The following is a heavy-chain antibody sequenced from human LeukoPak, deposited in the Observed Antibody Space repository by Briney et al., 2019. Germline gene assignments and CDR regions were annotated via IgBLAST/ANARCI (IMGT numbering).Heavy chain of an antibody. D-gene: IGHD6-13*01. CDR1: GFTFSSYA. Sequence: PGGPLRLSCAASGFTFSSYAMSWVRQAPGKGLEWVSAISGSGGSTYYADSVKGRFTISRDNSKNTLYLQMNSLRAEDTAVYYCAKRGDSSSWYGNFDYWGQGTLVTVSS. V-gene: IGHV3-23*01. CDR2: ISGSGGST. CDR3: AKRGDSSSWYGNFDY. J-gene: IGHJ4*02.